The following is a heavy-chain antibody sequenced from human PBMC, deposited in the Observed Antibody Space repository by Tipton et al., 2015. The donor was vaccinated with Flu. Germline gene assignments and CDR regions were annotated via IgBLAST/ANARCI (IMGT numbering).Heavy chain of an antibody. V-gene: IGHV4-39*07. J-gene: IGHJ3*02. Sequence: TLSLTCTVSGDSISSNTYYWGWIRQPPGKGLEWIGTTYYTGRTYYNPSLKSRLTISIDTSKNQFSLKLTSVTAADTAVYYCARGSWAVFGVAEDAFDIWGQGTMVTVSS. CDR1: GDSISSNTYY. CDR2: TYYTGRT. D-gene: IGHD3-3*01. CDR3: ARGSWAVFGVAEDAFDI.